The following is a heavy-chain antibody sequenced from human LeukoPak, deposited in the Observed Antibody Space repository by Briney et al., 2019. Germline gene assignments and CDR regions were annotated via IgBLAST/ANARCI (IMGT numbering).Heavy chain of an antibody. CDR3: ARGVYIAAAQYGY. CDR1: GGSISSYY. J-gene: IGHJ4*02. D-gene: IGHD6-13*01. Sequence: SATLSLTCPVSGGSISSYYWSWIRRPPGKGLGWIGYIYYSGTTNYNPSLKSRVTISVDTSKNQFSLKLSSVTAADTAVYYCARGVYIAAAQYGYWGQGTLVTVSS. V-gene: IGHV4-59*01. CDR2: IYYSGTT.